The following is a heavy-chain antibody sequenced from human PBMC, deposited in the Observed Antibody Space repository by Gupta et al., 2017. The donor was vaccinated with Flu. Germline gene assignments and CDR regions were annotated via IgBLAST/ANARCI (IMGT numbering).Heavy chain of an antibody. V-gene: IGHV6-1*01. CDR2: TYYRSKWYT. CDR3: ASSTRRGNGLES. Sequence: RQSPSRVLEWLGRTYYRSKWYTDYAEFMKSRITINSDTSENKVSLQLNFVSPEDTGLYYCASSTRRGNGLESWGQGTLVTVSS. J-gene: IGHJ5*02. D-gene: IGHD1-1*01.